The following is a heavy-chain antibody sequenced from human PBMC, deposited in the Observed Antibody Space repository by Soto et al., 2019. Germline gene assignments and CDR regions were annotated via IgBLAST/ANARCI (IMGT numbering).Heavy chain of an antibody. CDR1: GFTFSSYA. D-gene: IGHD5-12*01. CDR2: ISYDGSNK. Sequence: QVQLVESGGGVVQPGRSLRLSCAASGFTFSSYAMHWVRQAPGKGLEWVAVISYDGSNKYYADSVKGRFTISRDNSKNXXYLQMNSLRAEDTAVYYCARDYYRFNSGYGFSMDVWGHGTTVTVSS. CDR3: ARDYYRFNSGYGFSMDV. J-gene: IGHJ6*02. V-gene: IGHV3-30-3*01.